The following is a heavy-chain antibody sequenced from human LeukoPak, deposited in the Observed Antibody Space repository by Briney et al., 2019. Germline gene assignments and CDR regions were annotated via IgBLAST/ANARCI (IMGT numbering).Heavy chain of an antibody. Sequence: GGSLRLSCAASGFTFSSYGMHWVRQAPGKGLEWVAAIWYDGSNKYYADSVKGRFTISRDNSKNTLYLQMNSLRAEDTAVYYCARDVDGYNHFDYWGQGTLVTVSS. D-gene: IGHD5-24*01. J-gene: IGHJ4*02. CDR3: ARDVDGYNHFDY. CDR2: IWYDGSNK. CDR1: GFTFSSYG. V-gene: IGHV3-33*01.